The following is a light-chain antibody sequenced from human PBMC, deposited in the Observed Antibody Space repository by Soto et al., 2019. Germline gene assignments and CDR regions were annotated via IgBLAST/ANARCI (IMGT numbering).Light chain of an antibody. CDR1: LGISGY. J-gene: IGKJ4*01. CDR3: QQLGRSPST. CDR2: SAS. V-gene: IGKV1-9*01. Sequence: DIQLTQSPSFLSASVGDRVTMTCRASLGISGYLAWYQQKPGKVPRLLIYSASILQSGVPSRFSGSGSGTEFTITISSLQPEVFASYYCQQLGRSPSTFGGGTKVEI.